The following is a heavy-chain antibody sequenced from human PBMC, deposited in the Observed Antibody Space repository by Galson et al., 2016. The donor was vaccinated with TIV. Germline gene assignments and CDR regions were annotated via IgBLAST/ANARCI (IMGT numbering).Heavy chain of an antibody. J-gene: IGHJ3*02. CDR3: ARDYHDYGLDPFDI. Sequence: TLSLTCTVSGGSISSGGYYWNWIRQHPGKGLEWIGYIYYSGRTFYNPSLNSRVNITVDTSKNQFSLKLSSVTAADTAVYYCARDYHDYGLDPFDIWGQGTMVTVSS. D-gene: IGHD4-17*01. CDR1: GGSISSGGYY. V-gene: IGHV4-31*03. CDR2: IYYSGRT.